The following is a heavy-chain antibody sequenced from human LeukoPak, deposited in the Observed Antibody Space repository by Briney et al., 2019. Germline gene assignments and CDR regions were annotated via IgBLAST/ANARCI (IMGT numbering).Heavy chain of an antibody. CDR1: GGSFSGYY. CDR2: INHSGST. J-gene: IGHJ4*02. V-gene: IGHV4-34*01. CDR3: ARGAGWQQLALYYFDC. Sequence: SETLSLTCAVYGGSFSGYYWSWIRQPPGKGLEWIGEINHSGSTNYNSSLKSRVTISVDTSKNQFSLKLNSVTVADTAVYYRARGAGWQQLALYYFDCWGQGTLVTVSS. D-gene: IGHD4-11*01.